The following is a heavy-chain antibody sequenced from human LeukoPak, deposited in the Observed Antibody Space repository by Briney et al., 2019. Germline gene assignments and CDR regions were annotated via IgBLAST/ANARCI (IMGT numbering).Heavy chain of an antibody. V-gene: IGHV4-59*08. CDR1: GSSISSYY. J-gene: IGHJ4*02. CDR2: IYYIGST. D-gene: IGHD1-26*01. Sequence: SETLSLTCTVSGSSISSYYWSWIRQAPGKGLEWIGNIYYIGSTNYNPSLKSRVTISADPSKNQLSLKLSSVTAADTAVYYCARHGGTYSYDYWGQGILVTVSS. CDR3: ARHGGTYSYDY.